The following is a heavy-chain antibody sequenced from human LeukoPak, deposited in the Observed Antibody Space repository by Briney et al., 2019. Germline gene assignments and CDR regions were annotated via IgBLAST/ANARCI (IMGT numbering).Heavy chain of an antibody. CDR1: GFTVSSNY. Sequence: GGSLRLSCAASGFTVSSNYMSWVRQAPGKGLEWVSLIYSGGSTYYADSVKGRFTISRDKSKNTLYLQMNSLRAEDTAVYYCASSGSGENYHYYGMDVWGQGTTVTVSS. CDR2: IYSGGST. CDR3: ASSGSGENYHYYGMDV. D-gene: IGHD3-10*01. V-gene: IGHV3-53*01. J-gene: IGHJ6*02.